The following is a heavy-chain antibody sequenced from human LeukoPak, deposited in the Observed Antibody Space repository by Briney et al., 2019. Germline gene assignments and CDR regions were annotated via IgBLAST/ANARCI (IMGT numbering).Heavy chain of an antibody. CDR3: ARDPQRWELLYRDAFDI. Sequence: GGSLRLSCAASGFTFSSYSMNWVRQAPGKGLEWVSSISSSSSYIYYADSVKGRLTISRDNAKNSLYLQMNSLRAEDTAVYYCARDPQRWELLYRDAFDIWGQGTMVTVSS. CDR1: GFTFSSYS. D-gene: IGHD1-26*01. J-gene: IGHJ3*02. CDR2: ISSSSSYI. V-gene: IGHV3-21*01.